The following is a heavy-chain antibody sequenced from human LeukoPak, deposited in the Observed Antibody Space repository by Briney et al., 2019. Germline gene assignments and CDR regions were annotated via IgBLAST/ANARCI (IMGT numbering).Heavy chain of an antibody. V-gene: IGHV4-39*07. D-gene: IGHD6-19*01. J-gene: IGHJ3*02. CDR1: GGSISSSNYY. CDR3: ARGYSSGWSMLFDI. Sequence: SETLSLTCTVSGGSISSSNYYWGWIRQPPGKGLEWIGSIYYSGSTYYNPSLKSRVTISVDTSKNQFSLKLSSVTAADTAVYYCARGYSSGWSMLFDIWGQGTMVTVSS. CDR2: IYYSGST.